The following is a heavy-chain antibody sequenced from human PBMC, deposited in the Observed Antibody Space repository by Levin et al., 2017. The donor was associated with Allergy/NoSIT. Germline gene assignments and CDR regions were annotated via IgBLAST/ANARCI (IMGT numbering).Heavy chain of an antibody. J-gene: IGHJ3*02. CDR3: TRRPLAHAFDI. V-gene: IGHV3-73*01. Sequence: QAGGSLRLSCAASGFTFSGSAMHWVRQASGKGLEWVGRIRSKANSYATAYAASVKGRFTISRDDSKNTAYLQMNSLKTEDTAVYYCTRRPLAHAFDIWGQGTMVTVSS. CDR2: IRSKANSYAT. CDR1: GFTFSGSA.